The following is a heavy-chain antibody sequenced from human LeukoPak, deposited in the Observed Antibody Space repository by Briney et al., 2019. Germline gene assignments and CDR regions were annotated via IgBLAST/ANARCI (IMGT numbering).Heavy chain of an antibody. D-gene: IGHD3-10*01. CDR2: IKSKTDGGTT. Sequence: GGSLRLSCAASGFTFSNAWMNWVRQAPGKGLEWVGRIKSKTDGGTTDYAAPVKGRFTISRDDSKNTLYLQMNSLKTEDTAVYYCTTGITMVRGVIRDYWGQGTLDTVSS. CDR3: TTGITMVRGVIRDY. J-gene: IGHJ4*02. CDR1: GFTFSNAW. V-gene: IGHV3-15*07.